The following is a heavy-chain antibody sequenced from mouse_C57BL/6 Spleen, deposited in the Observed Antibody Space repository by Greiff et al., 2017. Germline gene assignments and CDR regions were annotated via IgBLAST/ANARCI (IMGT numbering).Heavy chain of an antibody. CDR1: GYTFTSYW. V-gene: IGHV1-52*01. J-gene: IGHJ2*01. Sequence: VQLQQPGAELVRPGSSVKLSCKASGYTFTSYWMHWVKQRPIQGLEWIGNIDPSDSETHYNQKFKDKATLTVDKSSSTAYMQLISLTSEDSAVYYCARSRQLRLPYFDYWGQGTTLTVSS. CDR3: ARSRQLRLPYFDY. CDR2: IDPSDSET. D-gene: IGHD3-2*02.